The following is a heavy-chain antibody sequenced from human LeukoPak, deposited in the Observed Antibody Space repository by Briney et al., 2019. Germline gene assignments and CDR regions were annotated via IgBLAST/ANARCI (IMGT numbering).Heavy chain of an antibody. CDR2: IYYIGST. Sequence: SETLSLTCTVSGGSISSYYSTWIRQPPGKGLECIGYIYYIGSTNYNPSLKSRVTISVDTSKNQFSLKLSSLTAADTAVYYCARLLRGGNYYGMDVWGQGTTVTVSS. V-gene: IGHV4-59*01. D-gene: IGHD2-15*01. CDR1: GGSISSYY. J-gene: IGHJ6*02. CDR3: ARLLRGGNYYGMDV.